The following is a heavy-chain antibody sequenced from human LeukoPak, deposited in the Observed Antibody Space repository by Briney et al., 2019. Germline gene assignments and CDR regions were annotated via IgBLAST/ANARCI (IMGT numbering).Heavy chain of an antibody. CDR1: GGPFSGYY. V-gene: IGHV4-34*01. CDR2: INHSGST. D-gene: IGHD3-22*01. J-gene: IGHJ4*02. CDR3: ARTYYYDSSGPFY. Sequence: SETLSLTCAVYGGPFSGYYWSWIRQPPGKGLEWIGEINHSGSTNYNPSLKSRVTISVDTSKNQFSLKLSSVTAADTAVYYCARTYYYDSSGPFYWGQGTLVTVSS.